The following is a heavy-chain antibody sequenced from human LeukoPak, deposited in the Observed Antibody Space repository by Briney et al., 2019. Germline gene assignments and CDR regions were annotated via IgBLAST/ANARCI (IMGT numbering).Heavy chain of an antibody. J-gene: IGHJ3*02. CDR2: IYYSGST. V-gene: IGHV4-30-4*01. D-gene: IGHD4-23*01. Sequence: PSQTLSLTCTVSGGSISSGDYYWSWIRQPPGKGLEWIGYIYYSGSTNYNPSLKSRVTISVDTSKNQFSLKLSSVTAADTAVYYCASSLPTVVKGKGGAFDIWGQGTMVTVSS. CDR1: GGSISSGDYY. CDR3: ASSLPTVVKGKGGAFDI.